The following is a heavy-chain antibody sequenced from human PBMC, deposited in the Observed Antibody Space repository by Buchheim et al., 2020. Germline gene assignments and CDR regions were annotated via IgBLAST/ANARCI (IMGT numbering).Heavy chain of an antibody. CDR1: GFTFNRYW. D-gene: IGHD3-3*01. V-gene: IGHV3-23*04. J-gene: IGHJ6*02. CDR2: ISGSGGST. Sequence: EVQLAESGGGLVQPGGSLTLSCIGSGFTFNRYWMTWVRQAPGKGLEWASGISGSGGSTYYADSVKGRVTLSRDNSKNTPYLQMNSLRAEDTAVYYCAKATIFGVVNYGMDVWGQGTT. CDR3: AKATIFGVVNYGMDV.